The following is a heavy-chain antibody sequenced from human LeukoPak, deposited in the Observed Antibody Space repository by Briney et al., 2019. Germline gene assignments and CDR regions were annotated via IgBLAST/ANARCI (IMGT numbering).Heavy chain of an antibody. J-gene: IGHJ3*02. CDR2: ISSSSSYI. D-gene: IGHD2-15*01. CDR3: ARAPERYCSGGSCYSRDAFDI. V-gene: IGHV3-21*01. CDR1: GFTFSSYS. Sequence: SGGSLRLSCAASGFTFSSYSMNWVRQAPGKGLEWVSSISSSSSYIYYADSVKGRFTISRDNAKNSLYPQMNSLRAEDTAVYYCARAPERYCSGGSCYSRDAFDIWGQGTMVTVSS.